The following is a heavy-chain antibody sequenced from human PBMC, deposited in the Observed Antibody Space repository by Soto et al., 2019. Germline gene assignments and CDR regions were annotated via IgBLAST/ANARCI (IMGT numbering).Heavy chain of an antibody. Sequence: GASVKVSCKASGYTFTSYDINWVRQATGQGLEWMGWMNPNSGNTGYAQKFQGRVTMTRNTSISTAYMELSSLRSEDTAVYYCARGERPWCSSTKCGRRADVWGKGTTVTVSS. CDR1: GYTFTSYD. J-gene: IGHJ6*04. CDR3: ARGERPWCSSTKCGRRADV. V-gene: IGHV1-8*01. CDR2: MNPNSGNT. D-gene: IGHD2-2*01.